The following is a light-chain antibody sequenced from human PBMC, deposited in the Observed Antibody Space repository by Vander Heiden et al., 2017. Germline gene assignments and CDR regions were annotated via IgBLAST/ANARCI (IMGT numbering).Light chain of an antibody. CDR1: SSNIGAGFD. CDR2: GNS. CDR3: QSYDSSLSAYV. Sequence: QSVLTQPPTAPRAPVQWVGISCTGSSSNIGAGFDVHWYQQLPRTTPKPPIFGNSNRPSGVPDRFSGSKSGTSASLAITWLQAEDEGDYYCQSYDSSLSAYVVGTGTKVTVL. J-gene: IGLJ1*01. V-gene: IGLV1-40*01.